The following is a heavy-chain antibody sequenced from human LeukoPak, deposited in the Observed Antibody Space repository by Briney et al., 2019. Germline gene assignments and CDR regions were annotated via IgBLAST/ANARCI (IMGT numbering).Heavy chain of an antibody. CDR3: ARHVVAVGFDY. J-gene: IGHJ4*02. V-gene: IGHV1-18*01. Sequence: ASVKVSCKASGYTFKSYGISWVRQAPGQGLEWMGWISAYNGNTNYAQKLQGRVTMTTDTSTSTASMELRSLRSDDTAVYYCARHVVAVGFDYWGQGTLVTVSS. CDR1: GYTFKSYG. D-gene: IGHD3-22*01. CDR2: ISAYNGNT.